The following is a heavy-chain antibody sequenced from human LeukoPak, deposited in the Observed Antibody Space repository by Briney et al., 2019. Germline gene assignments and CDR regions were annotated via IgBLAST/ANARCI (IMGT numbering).Heavy chain of an antibody. V-gene: IGHV3-23*01. CDR2: VNGNGGGT. Sequence: QSGGSLRLSCAASGFSFSTYAMSWVRQAPGKGLEWVSGVNGNGGGTSYADSVKGRFTIFRDNSKNTVYLQMNSLRVEDTAVYYCAKSLYGGCDYWGQGTVVTVSS. CDR1: GFSFSTYA. J-gene: IGHJ4*02. CDR3: AKSLYGGCDY. D-gene: IGHD3-16*02.